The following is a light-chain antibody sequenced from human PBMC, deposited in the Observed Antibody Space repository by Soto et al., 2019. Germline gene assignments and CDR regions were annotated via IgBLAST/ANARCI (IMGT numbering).Light chain of an antibody. J-gene: IGLJ1*01. V-gene: IGLV1-40*01. CDR2: GNT. Sequence: QSALTQPPSVSGAPGRRVTISCTGSSSNIGAGFDVHWYQQLPGEAPKLLIYGNTNRPSGVPDRFSGSKSGTSASLAITGLQVEDAADYYCQSFDSSLSGYVFGTGTKVTVL. CDR1: SSNIGAGFD. CDR3: QSFDSSLSGYV.